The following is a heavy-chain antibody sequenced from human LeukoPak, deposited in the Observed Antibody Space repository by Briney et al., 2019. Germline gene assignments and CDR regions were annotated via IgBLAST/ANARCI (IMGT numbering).Heavy chain of an antibody. V-gene: IGHV3-53*01. D-gene: IGHD3-10*01. CDR1: GFTVRDGY. CDR2: IYVSGTT. CDR3: GRHAYGGSPPLS. Sequence: PGGSLRLSCAASGFTVRDGYMSWVRQAPGKRLEWLALIYVSGTTFYAASVKGRFTISRDNAKNTVYLQMNNLRAEDTALYYCGRHAYGGSPPLSWGQGALVTVSS. J-gene: IGHJ4*02.